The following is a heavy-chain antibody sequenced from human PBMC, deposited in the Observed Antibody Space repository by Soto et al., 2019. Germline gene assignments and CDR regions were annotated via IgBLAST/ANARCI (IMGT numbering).Heavy chain of an antibody. V-gene: IGHV4-30-4*01. Sequence: PSETLSLTCSVSGDSISTDYFYWSWVRQPPGKGLEWIGYIYYTGKTSYTPSLESRITISVDTSKNQFSLNLGSVSAADTAVYFCARESANSPDNFDYWDQGTLVTVSS. CDR2: IYYTGKT. CDR1: GDSISTDYFY. D-gene: IGHD3-3*01. CDR3: ARESANSPDNFDY. J-gene: IGHJ4*02.